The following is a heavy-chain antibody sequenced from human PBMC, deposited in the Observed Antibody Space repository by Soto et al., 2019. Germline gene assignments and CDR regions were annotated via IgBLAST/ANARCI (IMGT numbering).Heavy chain of an antibody. CDR1: GFTFSSYG. J-gene: IGHJ3*02. CDR2: IWYDGSNK. D-gene: IGHD3-22*01. CDR3: ARDRITMIVDCHDAFDI. V-gene: IGHV3-33*01. Sequence: QVQLVESGGGVLQRGRSLRLSCAASGFTFSSYGMHWVRQAPGKGLDGVAVIWYDGSNKYYADSVKGRFTISRDNSKNTLYLQMNSLRAEDTAVYYCARDRITMIVDCHDAFDIWGQGTMVTVSS.